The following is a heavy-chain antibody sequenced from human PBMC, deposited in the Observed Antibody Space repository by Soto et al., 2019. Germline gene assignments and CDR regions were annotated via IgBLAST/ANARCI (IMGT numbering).Heavy chain of an antibody. D-gene: IGHD3-10*01. CDR3: ARSDYCYNDRDSDYGHK. CDR1: GGSFSGYY. Sequence: SETLSLTCAVHGGSFSGYYWDWIRQPPGKGLEWIGEVNHGGTSNYNPSLKSRAIISVDTSKTQFSLKLSSVTAADTAVYYCARSDYCYNDRDSDYGHKWGQGSLLTVSS. CDR2: VNHGGTS. V-gene: IGHV4-34*01. J-gene: IGHJ1*01.